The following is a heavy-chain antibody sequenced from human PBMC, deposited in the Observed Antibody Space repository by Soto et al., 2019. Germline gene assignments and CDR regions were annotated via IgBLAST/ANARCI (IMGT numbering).Heavy chain of an antibody. J-gene: IGHJ6*03. CDR3: ASGPYGDYVFSGYYYYMDV. CDR1: GYTFTIYG. D-gene: IGHD4-17*01. CDR2: ISAYNGNT. V-gene: IGHV1-18*01. Sequence: EASVKVSCKASGYTFTIYGIIWVRQAPGQGLEWMGWISAYNGNTNYAQKLQGRVTMTTDTSTSTAYMELRSLRSDDTAVYYCASGPYGDYVFSGYYYYMDVWGKGTTVTVSS.